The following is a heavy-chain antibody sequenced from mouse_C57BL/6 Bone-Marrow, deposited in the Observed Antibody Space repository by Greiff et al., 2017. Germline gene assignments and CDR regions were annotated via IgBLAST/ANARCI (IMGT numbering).Heavy chain of an antibody. Sequence: EVQLQQSGAELVRPGASVKLSCTASGFNIKDDYIHWVKQRPEQGLEWIGGIDPEIGDTEYASKFQGKATITSDTSSNTAYLQLSSLTSEDTAVDYCSSFDGNYFDFWGQGTPLTVAS. CDR3: SSFDGNYFDF. J-gene: IGHJ2*01. CDR1: GFNIKDDY. V-gene: IGHV14-4*01. CDR2: IDPEIGDT. D-gene: IGHD2-3*01.